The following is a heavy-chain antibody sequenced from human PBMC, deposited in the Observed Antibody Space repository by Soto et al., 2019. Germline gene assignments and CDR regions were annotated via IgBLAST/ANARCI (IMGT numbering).Heavy chain of an antibody. J-gene: IGHJ1*01. CDR1: GFTFSSYG. CDR2: IWYDGSNK. Sequence: PGGSLRLSCAASGFTFSSYGMHWVRQAPGKGLEWVAVIWYDGSNKYYADSVKGRFTISRDNSKNTLYLQMNSLRAEDTAVYYCARDAVAGPAEYFQHWGQGTLVTVSS. CDR3: ARDAVAGPAEYFQH. D-gene: IGHD6-19*01. V-gene: IGHV3-33*01.